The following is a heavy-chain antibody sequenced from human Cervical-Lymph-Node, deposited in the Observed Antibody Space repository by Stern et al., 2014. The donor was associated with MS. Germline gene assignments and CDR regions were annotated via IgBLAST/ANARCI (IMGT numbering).Heavy chain of an antibody. CDR2: ISGSGGST. J-gene: IGHJ4*02. CDR1: GFTFSSYA. V-gene: IGHV3-23*01. D-gene: IGHD1-26*01. Sequence: EVQLLESGGGLVQPGGSLRLSCAASGFTFSSYAMSWVRQAPGKGLEWVSAISGSGGSTYYADSVKGRFTISRDKSKNTLHLQMNSLRAEDTAIYYCAKVVGATGNFFDYWGQGTPVTVSS. CDR3: AKVVGATGNFFDY.